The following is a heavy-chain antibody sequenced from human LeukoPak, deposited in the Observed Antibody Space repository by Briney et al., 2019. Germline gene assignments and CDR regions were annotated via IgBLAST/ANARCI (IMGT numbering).Heavy chain of an antibody. D-gene: IGHD2-21*02. CDR3: AKDLRYCGGDCYSYYYYYGMDV. CDR2: ISYDGSNK. Sequence: GGSLRLSCAASGFTFSSYGMPWVRQAPGKGLEWVAVISYDGSNKYYADSVKGRFTISRDNSKNTLYLQMNSLRAEDTAVYYCAKDLRYCGGDCYSYYYYYGMDVWGQGTTVTVSS. V-gene: IGHV3-30*18. CDR1: GFTFSSYG. J-gene: IGHJ6*02.